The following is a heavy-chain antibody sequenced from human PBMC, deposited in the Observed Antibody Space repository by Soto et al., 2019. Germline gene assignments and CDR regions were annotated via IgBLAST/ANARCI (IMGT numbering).Heavy chain of an antibody. J-gene: IGHJ5*02. V-gene: IGHV4-61*01. CDR2: VHSSGIT. CDR3: ARGLTMGQLPSHFDH. Sequence: LSLTCTVSGGSVSNDNFYWSWIRQPPGKGLEWIGYVHSSGITNYNPSLKRRVTISVDTSRNQFSLRLSSVTAADTAVYYCARGLTMGQLPSHFDHWGQGTLVTVSS. D-gene: IGHD3-16*01. CDR1: GGSVSNDNFY.